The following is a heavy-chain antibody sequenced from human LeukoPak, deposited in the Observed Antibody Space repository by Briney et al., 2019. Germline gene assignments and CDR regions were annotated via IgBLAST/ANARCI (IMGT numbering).Heavy chain of an antibody. V-gene: IGHV1-69*04. CDR3: ARQKGDSSSGLFDP. Sequence: SVKVSCKASGGTFSSYAISWVRQAPGQGLEWMGRIIPILGIANYAQKFQGRVTITADKSTSTAYMELSSLRSEDTAVYYCARQKGDSSSGLFDPWGQGTLVTVSS. D-gene: IGHD6-6*01. J-gene: IGHJ5*02. CDR1: GGTFSSYA. CDR2: IIPILGIA.